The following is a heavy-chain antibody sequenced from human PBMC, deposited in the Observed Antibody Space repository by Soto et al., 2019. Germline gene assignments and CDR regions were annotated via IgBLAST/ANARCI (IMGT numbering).Heavy chain of an antibody. Sequence: GSLRLSCAASGFTFSSYAMSWVRQAPGKGLEWVSAISGSGGSTYYADSVKGRFTISRDNSKTTLYLQMNSLRAEDTAVYYCARDDDNDANALDYWGPGTLVIVSS. CDR1: GFTFSSYA. J-gene: IGHJ4*02. V-gene: IGHV3-23*01. CDR3: ARDDDNDANALDY. CDR2: ISGSGGST.